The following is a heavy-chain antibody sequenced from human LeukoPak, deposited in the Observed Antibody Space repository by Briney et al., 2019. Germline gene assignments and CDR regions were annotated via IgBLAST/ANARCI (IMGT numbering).Heavy chain of an antibody. CDR3: ARGRENDILTGYYY. CDR2: MNPNSGNT. D-gene: IGHD3-9*01. CDR1: GYTFTSYD. Sequence: ASVKVPCKASGYTFTSYDINWVRQATGQGLEWMGWMNPNSGNTGYAQKFQGRVTMTRNTSISTAYMELSSPRSEDTAVYYCARGRENDILTGYYYWGQGTLVTVSS. V-gene: IGHV1-8*01. J-gene: IGHJ4*02.